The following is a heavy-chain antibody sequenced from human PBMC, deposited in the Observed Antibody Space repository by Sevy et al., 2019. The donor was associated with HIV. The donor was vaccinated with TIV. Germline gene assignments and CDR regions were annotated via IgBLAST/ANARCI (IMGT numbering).Heavy chain of an antibody. CDR3: VKEGGGGGGDH. V-gene: IGHV3-30*02. Sequence: GGSLRLSCAASGFSFSSYGMHWVRQAPGKGLEWMSYIQYEGSNKDYADSVKGRFTISRDNSKNTLYLQINSRGVEYPALFNVVKEGGGGGGDHWGQGTLVTVSS. D-gene: IGHD3-16*01. CDR2: IQYEGSNK. J-gene: IGHJ4*02. CDR1: GFSFSSYG.